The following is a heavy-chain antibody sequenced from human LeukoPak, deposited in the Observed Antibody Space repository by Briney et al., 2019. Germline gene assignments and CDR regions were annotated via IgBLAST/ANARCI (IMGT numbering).Heavy chain of an antibody. CDR1: GFTFSNYW. CDR3: ARDKSAGADTGSSFYY. J-gene: IGHJ4*02. Sequence: GGSLRLSCAASGFTFSNYWMTWVRQAPGKGLEWVASIKQDGSEKYYVDSVKGRFTISRDNAKHSLYLQMNSLRAEDTAIYYWARDKSAGADTGSSFYYWGQGGLVTVSS. V-gene: IGHV3-7*03. CDR2: IKQDGSEK. D-gene: IGHD6-13*01.